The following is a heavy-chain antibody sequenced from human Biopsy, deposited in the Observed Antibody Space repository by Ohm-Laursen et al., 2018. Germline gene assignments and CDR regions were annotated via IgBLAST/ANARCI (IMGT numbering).Heavy chain of an antibody. J-gene: IGHJ5*02. Sequence: SDTLSLTCTVSGGYISHYYWTWIRQPAGQGLEWIGRIYITGETDYNPSLKSQVTMSVDSSKKQFSLKLKSVTAADTAIYYCARAPPLIRGVVESWFDPWGQGILVTVSS. CDR1: GGYISHYY. D-gene: IGHD3-10*01. V-gene: IGHV4-4*07. CDR2: IYITGET. CDR3: ARAPPLIRGVVESWFDP.